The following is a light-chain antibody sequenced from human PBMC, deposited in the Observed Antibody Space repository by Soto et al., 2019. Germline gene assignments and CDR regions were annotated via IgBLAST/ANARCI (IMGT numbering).Light chain of an antibody. CDR2: DAS. CDR3: QQSETYPLT. J-gene: IGKJ5*01. Sequence: DIQMTQSPSSLSASVGDRVNITCRASQSISSFLTWYQQKAGKAPKLLIYDASTLMSGVPSRFSGSGSGTEFTLTISSLQPGDFATYYCQQSETYPLTFAQGTRLEIK. V-gene: IGKV1-5*01. CDR1: QSISSF.